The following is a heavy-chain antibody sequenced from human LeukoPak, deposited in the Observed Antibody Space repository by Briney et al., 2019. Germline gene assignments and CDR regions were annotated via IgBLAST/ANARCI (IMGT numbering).Heavy chain of an antibody. J-gene: IGHJ3*02. D-gene: IGHD3-10*01. CDR2: IIPILGIA. CDR3: ARGGSGISNAFDI. Sequence: SVKVSCKASGGTFSSYAISWVRQAPGQGLEWMGRIIPILGIANYAQKFQGRVTITADKSTSTAYMELSSLRSEDTAVYYCARGGSGISNAFDIWGQGTMVTVSS. CDR1: GGTFSSYA. V-gene: IGHV1-69*04.